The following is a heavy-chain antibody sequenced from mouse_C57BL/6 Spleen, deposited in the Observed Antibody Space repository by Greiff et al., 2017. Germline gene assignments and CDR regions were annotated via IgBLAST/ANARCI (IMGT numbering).Heavy chain of an antibody. V-gene: IGHV1-81*01. CDR2: IYPRSGNT. D-gene: IGHD1-1*01. Sequence: VQLQQSGAELARPGASVKLSCKASGYTFTSYGISWVKQRTGQGLEWIGEIYPRSGNTYYNEKFKGKATLTADKSSSTAYMELRSLTSEDSAVYFCARSITTVVATRRYFDYWGQGTTLTVSS. CDR1: GYTFTSYG. CDR3: ARSITTVVATRRYFDY. J-gene: IGHJ2*01.